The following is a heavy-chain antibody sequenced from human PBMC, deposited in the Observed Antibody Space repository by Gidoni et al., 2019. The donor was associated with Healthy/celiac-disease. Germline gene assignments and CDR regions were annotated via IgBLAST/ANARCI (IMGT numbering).Heavy chain of an antibody. CDR2: IYYSGST. D-gene: IGHD5-12*01. J-gene: IGHJ5*02. CDR1: GGSISSYY. CDR3: ARSQMATIEYDEHWFDP. V-gene: IGHV4-59*01. Sequence: QVQLQESGPGLVKPSETLSLTCTVSGGSISSYYWSWSRQPPGKGLEWIGYIYYSGSTNYNPSLKSRVTISVDTSKNQFSLKLSSVTAADTAVYYCARSQMATIEYDEHWFDPWGQGTLVTVSS.